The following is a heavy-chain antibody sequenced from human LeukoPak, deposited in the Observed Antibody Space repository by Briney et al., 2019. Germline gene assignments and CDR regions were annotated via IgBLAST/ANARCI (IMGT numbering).Heavy chain of an antibody. Sequence: GGSLRLSCAASGFTVSSNYMSWVRQAPGKGLEWVSVIYSGGSTYYADSVKGRFTISRDNAKNSLYLQMNSLRAEDTAVYYCARDQYNYDYVSWFDPWGQGTLVTVSS. CDR1: GFTVSSNY. D-gene: IGHD3-16*01. J-gene: IGHJ5*02. CDR3: ARDQYNYDYVSWFDP. CDR2: IYSGGST. V-gene: IGHV3-53*01.